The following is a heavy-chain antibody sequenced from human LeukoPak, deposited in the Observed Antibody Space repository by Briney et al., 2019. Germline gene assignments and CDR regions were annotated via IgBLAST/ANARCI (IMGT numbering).Heavy chain of an antibody. CDR1: GFTFSNAW. CDR3: TTGYDFWSGYYTYYFDY. V-gene: IGHV3-15*01. CDR2: IKSKTDGGTT. Sequence: GGSLRLSCAASGFTFSNAWMSWVRQAPGKGLEWVGRIKSKTDGGTTDYAAPVKGRFTISRDDSKNTLYLQMSSLKTEDTAVYYCTTGYDFWSGYYTYYFDYWGQGILVTVSS. J-gene: IGHJ4*02. D-gene: IGHD3-3*01.